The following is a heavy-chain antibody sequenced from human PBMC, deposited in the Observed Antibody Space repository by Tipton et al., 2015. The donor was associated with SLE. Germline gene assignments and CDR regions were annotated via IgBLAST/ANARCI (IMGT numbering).Heavy chain of an antibody. Sequence: GSLRLSCAASGFTVSSNYMSWVRQAPGKGLEWVSVIYSGGSTYYADSVKGRFTISRDNSKNTVYLQMNSLRAEDTAVYYCARAGGYSGYDVFVNYYGMDVWGQGTTVTVSS. V-gene: IGHV3-53*05. J-gene: IGHJ6*02. CDR3: ARAGGYSGYDVFVNYYGMDV. CDR1: GFTVSSNY. D-gene: IGHD5-12*01. CDR2: IYSGGST.